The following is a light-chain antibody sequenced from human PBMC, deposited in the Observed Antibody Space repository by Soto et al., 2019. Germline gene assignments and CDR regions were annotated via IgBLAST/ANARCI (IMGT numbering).Light chain of an antibody. CDR3: SSYTISNTLV. CDR2: DVS. V-gene: IGLV2-14*01. CDR1: SSDVGGYNY. J-gene: IGLJ1*01. Sequence: QSALTHPASVSGSPVQSITISCTGTSSDVGGYNYVSWYQQYPGKAPKLMIYDVSNRPSGVSNRFSGSKSGNTASLTISGLQAEDEADYYCSSYTISNTLVFGSGTKLTVL.